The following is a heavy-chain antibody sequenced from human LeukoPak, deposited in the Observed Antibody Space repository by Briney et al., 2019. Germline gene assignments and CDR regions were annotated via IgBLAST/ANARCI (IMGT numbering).Heavy chain of an antibody. CDR3: ARSSASYYDSSGYSLRY. V-gene: IGHV4-59*08. Sequence: PETLSLTCTVSGGSISTYFWSWIRQLPGKGLEWIGYIYYSGSTNYNPSLKSRVTISLDTSKNQFSLKLSSVTAADTAVYYCARSSASYYDSSGYSLRYWGQGTLVTVSS. D-gene: IGHD3-22*01. CDR1: GGSISTYF. CDR2: IYYSGST. J-gene: IGHJ4*02.